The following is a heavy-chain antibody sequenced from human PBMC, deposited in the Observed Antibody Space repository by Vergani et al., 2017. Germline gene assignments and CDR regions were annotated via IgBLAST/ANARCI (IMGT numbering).Heavy chain of an antibody. CDR1: GGTFSSYT. J-gene: IGHJ6*02. V-gene: IGHV1-69*02. CDR3: ARVPLPLYGMDV. CDR2: IIPILGIA. Sequence: QVQLVQSGAEVKKPGSSVKVSCKASGGTFSSYTISWVRQAPGQGLEWMGRIIPILGIANYAQKFQGRVTITADKSTSTAYMELRSLRSEDTAVYYCARVPLPLYGMDVWGQGTTVTVSS.